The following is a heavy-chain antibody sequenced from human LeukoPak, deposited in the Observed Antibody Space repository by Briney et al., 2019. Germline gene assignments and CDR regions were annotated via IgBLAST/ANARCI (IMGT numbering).Heavy chain of an antibody. V-gene: IGHV3-15*01. CDR1: GFTFSNAW. Sequence: GGSLRLSCAASGFTFSNAWMSWVRQAPGKGLEWVGRIKSKTDGGTTDYAAPVKGRFTISRDDSKNTLYPQMNSLKTEDTAVYYCTTDSSYRITMVRGVIIKMKDLDYWGQGTLVTVSS. CDR3: TTDSSYRITMVRGVIIKMKDLDY. J-gene: IGHJ4*02. CDR2: IKSKTDGGTT. D-gene: IGHD3-10*01.